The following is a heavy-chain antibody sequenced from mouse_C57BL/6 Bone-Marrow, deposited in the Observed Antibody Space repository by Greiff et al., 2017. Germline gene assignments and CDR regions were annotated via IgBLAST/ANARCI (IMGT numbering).Heavy chain of an antibody. J-gene: IGHJ1*03. CDR2: IYPGDGDT. CDR1: GYAFSSYW. Sequence: VQLVESGAELVKPGASVKISCKASGYAFSSYWMNWVKQRPGKGLEWIGQIYPGDGDTNYNGKFKGKATLTADKSSSTAYMQLSSLTSEDSAVYFCARITTVVVPWYFDVWGTGTTVTVSS. CDR3: ARITTVVVPWYFDV. D-gene: IGHD1-1*01. V-gene: IGHV1-80*01.